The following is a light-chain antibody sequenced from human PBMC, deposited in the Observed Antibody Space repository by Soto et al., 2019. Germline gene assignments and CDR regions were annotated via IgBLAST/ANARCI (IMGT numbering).Light chain of an antibody. CDR2: EDD. J-gene: IGLJ2*01. CDR3: QSYDADILI. Sequence: NFMLTQPHSVSGSPGKTVTISCTRSSGNIVSNYVQWYQQRPGSSPTTVIFEDDDRPSGVPDRFSGSLDTSTNSASLTISGLKPEDEADYYCQSYDADILIFGGGTKVTVL. CDR1: SGNIVSNY. V-gene: IGLV6-57*01.